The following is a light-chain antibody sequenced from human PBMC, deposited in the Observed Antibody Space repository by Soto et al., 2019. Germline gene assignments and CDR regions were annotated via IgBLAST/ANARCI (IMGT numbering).Light chain of an antibody. CDR2: EGS. Sequence: QSVLTQPASVSGSPGQSITISCTGTSSDVGSYNLVSWYQQHPGKAPKLMIYEGSKRPSGASNRFSGSKSGNTASLTISGLQAEDEADYYCCSYAGSSTLVFGGGTKLTV. J-gene: IGLJ2*01. CDR1: SSDVGSYNL. CDR3: CSYAGSSTLV. V-gene: IGLV2-23*01.